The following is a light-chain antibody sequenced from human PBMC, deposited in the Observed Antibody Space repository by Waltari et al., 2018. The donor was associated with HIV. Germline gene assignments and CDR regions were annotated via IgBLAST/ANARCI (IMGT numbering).Light chain of an antibody. CDR2: EVN. J-gene: IGLJ3*02. V-gene: IGLV2-14*01. CDR1: SSDVGGYNY. Sequence: QSALTQPAPVSGSPGQSITIPCTGTSSDVGGYNYVSWYQQHPGKAPKLMIYEVNNRPSGVSNRFSGSKSGNRASLTISGLQAEDEADYYCSSYTSTNTLVFGGGTKLTVL. CDR3: SSYTSTNTLV.